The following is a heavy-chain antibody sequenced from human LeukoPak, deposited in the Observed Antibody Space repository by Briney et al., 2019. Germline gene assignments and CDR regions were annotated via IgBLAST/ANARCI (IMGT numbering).Heavy chain of an antibody. D-gene: IGHD6-19*01. CDR3: ARGPYSSGWYILVKNYYYYYLDV. J-gene: IGHJ6*03. CDR2: RNPNSVNT. Sequence: ASVKVSCKASLYTSTTYDINWVRQATGQGLEWMGWRNPNSVNTGYAQKFQGRVNITRNTSISTAYMELSSLRSEDTGVYYCARGPYSSGWYILVKNYYYYYLDVWGKGTTVTVSS. CDR1: LYTSTTYD. V-gene: IGHV1-8*03.